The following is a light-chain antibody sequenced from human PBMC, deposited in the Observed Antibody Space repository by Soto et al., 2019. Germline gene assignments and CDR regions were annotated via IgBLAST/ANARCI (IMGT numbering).Light chain of an antibody. CDR1: SSDVGVYNY. CDR2: EVS. J-gene: IGLJ2*01. Sequence: QSALTQPASVSGSPGQSITISCTGTSSDVGVYNYVSWHQHLPGQAPKLIIYEVSNRPSGISNRFSGFKSGNTASLTISGLQAEDEADYYCSSYTSSSTLVFGGGTQLTVL. CDR3: SSYTSSSTLV. V-gene: IGLV2-14*01.